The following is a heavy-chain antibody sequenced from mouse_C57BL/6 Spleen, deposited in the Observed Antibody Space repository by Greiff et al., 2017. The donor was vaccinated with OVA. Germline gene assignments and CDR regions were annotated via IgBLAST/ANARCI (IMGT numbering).Heavy chain of an antibody. CDR2: ISSGGSYT. J-gene: IGHJ2*01. CDR1: GFTFSSYG. D-gene: IGHD2-5*01. Sequence: EVQLQESGGDLVKPGGSLKLSCAASGFTFSSYGMSWVRQTPDKRLEWVATISSGGSYTYYPDSVKGRFTISRDNAKNTLYLQMSSLKSEDTAMYYCANSNLYFDYWGQGTTLTVSS. CDR3: ANSNLYFDY. V-gene: IGHV5-6*01.